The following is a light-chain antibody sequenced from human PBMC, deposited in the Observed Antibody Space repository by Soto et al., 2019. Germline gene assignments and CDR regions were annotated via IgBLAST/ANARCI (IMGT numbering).Light chain of an antibody. V-gene: IGKV1-9*01. CDR2: AAS. Sequence: IQLTQSPSSLSASVGDRVTITCRATQGISSYLAWYQQKPGKAPKLLIYAASTLQTGVPSRFSGSGSGTDFTLTXSSXQXXXXXXXXXXQLNSYPLTFGGGTKVDIK. J-gene: IGKJ4*01. CDR3: XQLNSYPLT. CDR1: QGISSY.